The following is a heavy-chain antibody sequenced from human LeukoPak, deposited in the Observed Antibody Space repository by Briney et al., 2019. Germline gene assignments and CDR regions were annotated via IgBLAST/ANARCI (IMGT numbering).Heavy chain of an antibody. J-gene: IGHJ6*03. CDR3: ARDGAARPRYYYYMDV. V-gene: IGHV1-18*01. CDR2: ISAYNGHT. CDR1: GYTFSGYG. Sequence: ASVKVSCKASGYTFSGYGFSWVRQAPGQGLEWVGWISAYNGHTSYAQKLQGRVTMTTDTSTNTVYMELRSLRSDDTAVYYCARDGAARPRYYYYMDVWGKGTTVTVSS. D-gene: IGHD6-6*01.